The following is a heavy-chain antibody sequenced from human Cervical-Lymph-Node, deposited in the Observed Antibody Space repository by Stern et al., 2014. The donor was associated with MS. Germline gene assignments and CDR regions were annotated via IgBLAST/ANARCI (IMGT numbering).Heavy chain of an antibody. Sequence: EVQLVESGGGLVKPGRSLRLSCTTSGFNFGDYAMNWFRQAPGKGLEWVGFIRTNTFGETTEYAECVKGRFTISRDDSIRIAYLQMNSLKIEDTAIYYCAGRRYYALAGGDYWGQGTLVTVSS. J-gene: IGHJ4*02. D-gene: IGHD3-10*01. CDR3: AGRRYYALAGGDY. CDR2: IRTNTFGETT. CDR1: GFNFGDYA. V-gene: IGHV3-49*05.